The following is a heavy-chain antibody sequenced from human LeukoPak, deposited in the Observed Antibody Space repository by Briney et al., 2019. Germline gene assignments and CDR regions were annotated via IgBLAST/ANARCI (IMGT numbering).Heavy chain of an antibody. V-gene: IGHV3-30*18. CDR3: AKDSGIAVAGTATFDY. J-gene: IGHJ4*02. CDR2: ISYDGSNK. D-gene: IGHD6-19*01. CDR1: GFTFSTYG. Sequence: PGSSVRLSCAASGFTFSTYGMHWVRQAPGKGLEWVVVISYDGSNKSYADSVKGRFTISRDNSKNTLYVQMNSLRAEDTAVYSCAKDSGIAVAGTATFDYWGQGTLVTVSS.